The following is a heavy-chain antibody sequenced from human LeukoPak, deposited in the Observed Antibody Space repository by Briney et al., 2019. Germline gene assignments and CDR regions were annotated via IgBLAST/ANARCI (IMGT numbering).Heavy chain of an antibody. CDR2: IYTSGST. CDR3: ARRGLRVLIISGWFDP. V-gene: IGHV4-61*02. D-gene: IGHD2-8*01. J-gene: IGHJ5*02. CDR1: GGSISSGSYY. Sequence: PSETLSLTCTVSGGSISSGSYYWSWIRQPAGKGLEWIGRIYTSGSTNYNPSLKSRVTISVDTSKNQFSLKLSSVTAADTAVYYCARRGLRVLIISGWFDPWGQGTLVTVSS.